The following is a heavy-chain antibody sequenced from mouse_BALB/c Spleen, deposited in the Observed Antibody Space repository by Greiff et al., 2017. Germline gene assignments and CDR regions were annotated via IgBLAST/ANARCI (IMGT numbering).Heavy chain of an antibody. V-gene: IGHV5-6-5*01. Sequence: EVQVVESGGGLVKPGGSLKLSCAASGFTFSSYAMSWVRQTPEKRLEWVASISSGGSTYYPDSVKGRFTISRDNARNILYLQMSSLRSEDTAMYYCARGETWFAYWGQGTLVTVSA. J-gene: IGHJ3*01. CDR2: ISSGGST. CDR1: GFTFSSYA. CDR3: ARGETWFAY.